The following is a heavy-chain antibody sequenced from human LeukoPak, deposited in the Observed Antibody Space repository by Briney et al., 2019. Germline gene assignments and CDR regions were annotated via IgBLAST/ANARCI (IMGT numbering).Heavy chain of an antibody. J-gene: IGHJ4*02. CDR3: AREGSGWSGNFDY. V-gene: IGHV1-2*02. D-gene: IGHD6-19*01. Sequence: ASVKVSRKASAYTFTGDYMHWVRQAPGQGLERMGWINPDSGGTNYAQKFQGRVTMTRDTSISTAYMEVSRLRSDDTAVYYCAREGSGWSGNFDYWGQGTLVTVSS. CDR2: INPDSGGT. CDR1: AYTFTGDY.